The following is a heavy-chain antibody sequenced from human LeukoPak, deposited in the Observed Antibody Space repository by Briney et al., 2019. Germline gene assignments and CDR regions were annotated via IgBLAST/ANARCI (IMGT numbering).Heavy chain of an antibody. CDR2: ISSSSSTI. V-gene: IGHV3-48*01. Sequence: PGGSLRLSCAASGFTSSSYSMNWVRQAPGKGLEWVSYISSSSSTIYYADSVKGRFTISRDNAKNSLYLQMNSLRAEDTAVYYCARVADSYGSTLYYFDYWGQGTLVTVSS. D-gene: IGHD5-18*01. CDR1: GFTSSSYS. J-gene: IGHJ4*02. CDR3: ARVADSYGSTLYYFDY.